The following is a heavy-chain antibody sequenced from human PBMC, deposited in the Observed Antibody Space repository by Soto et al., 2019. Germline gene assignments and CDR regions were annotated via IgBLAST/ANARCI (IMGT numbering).Heavy chain of an antibody. J-gene: IGHJ4*02. CDR1: GDSVSSNSAA. CDR2: TFYRSKWYN. CDR3: AGGGGSSGWVVY. D-gene: IGHD6-19*01. V-gene: IGHV6-1*01. Sequence: QVQLQQSGPGLVKPSQTLSVTCAISGDSVSSNSAAWNWIRQSPSRGLEWLGRTFYRSKWYNDYAVSVKGRISINSDTSKNQFSLQLNSVTPEDTAVYYCAGGGGSSGWVVYWGQGTLVTVSS.